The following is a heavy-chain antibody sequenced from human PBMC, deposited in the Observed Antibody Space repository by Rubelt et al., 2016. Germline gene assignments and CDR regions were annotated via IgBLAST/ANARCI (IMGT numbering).Heavy chain of an antibody. CDR1: GFTFSSYG. Sequence: EYGGGVVQPGRSLRLSCAASGFTFSSYGMHWVRQAPGKGLEWVAVIWYDGSNKYYADSVKGRFTISRDNSKNTLYLQMNSLSAEDTAVYYCARGGDNHAFDFWGQGTTVTVSS. CDR2: IWYDGSNK. V-gene: IGHV3-33*01. J-gene: IGHJ3*01. CDR3: ARGGDNHAFDF. D-gene: IGHD3-10*01.